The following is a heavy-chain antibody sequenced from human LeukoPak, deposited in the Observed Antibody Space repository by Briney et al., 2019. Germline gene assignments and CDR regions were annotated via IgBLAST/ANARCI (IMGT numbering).Heavy chain of an antibody. CDR3: ARGYGDYVSWFDP. V-gene: IGHV4-59*12. CDR1: GGSISSYY. J-gene: IGHJ5*02. CDR2: IYYSGST. D-gene: IGHD4-17*01. Sequence: SETLSLTCTVSGGSISSYYWSWIRQPPGKGLEWIGYIYYSGSTNYNPSLKSRVTISVDTSKNQFSLKLSSVTAADTAVYYCARGYGDYVSWFDPWGQGTLVTVSS.